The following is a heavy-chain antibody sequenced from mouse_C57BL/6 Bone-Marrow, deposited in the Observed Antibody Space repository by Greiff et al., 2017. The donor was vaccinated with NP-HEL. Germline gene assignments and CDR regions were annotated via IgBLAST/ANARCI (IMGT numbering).Heavy chain of an antibody. V-gene: IGHV8-12*01. CDR2: IYWDDDK. D-gene: IGHD2-5*01. J-gene: IGHJ4*01. Sequence: QVTLNVSGPGILQSSQTLSLTCSFSGFSLSTSGMGVSWIRQPSGKGLEWLAHIYWDDDKRYNPSLKSRLTISKDTSRNQVFLKITSVDTADTATYYCARRAHYSNAMDYWGQGTSVTVSS. CDR1: GFSLSTSGMG. CDR3: ARRAHYSNAMDY.